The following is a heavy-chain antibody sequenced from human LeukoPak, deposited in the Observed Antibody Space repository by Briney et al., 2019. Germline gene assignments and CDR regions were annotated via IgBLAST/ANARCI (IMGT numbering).Heavy chain of an antibody. CDR2: ISSSSSYI. CDR3: ARDLGTMIVVVPLDY. D-gene: IGHD3-22*01. V-gene: IGHV3-21*01. Sequence: GGSLRLSCGGSGFTFSNYAMIWVRQAPGKGLEWVSSISSSSSYIYYADSVKGRFTISRDNAKNSLYLQMNSLRAEDTAVYYCARDLGTMIVVVPLDYWGQGTLVTVSS. J-gene: IGHJ4*02. CDR1: GFTFSNYA.